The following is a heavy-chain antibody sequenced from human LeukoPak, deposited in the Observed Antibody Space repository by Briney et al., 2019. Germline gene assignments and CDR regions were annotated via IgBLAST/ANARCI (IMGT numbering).Heavy chain of an antibody. CDR2: INPNSGGT. V-gene: IGHV1-2*02. CDR3: ARVWIEYGAGSRTFDY. CDR1: GYTFTGYY. D-gene: IGHD3-10*01. Sequence: ASVKVSCKASGYTFTGYYMHWVRQAPGQGLGWMGWINPNSGGTNYAQKFQGRVTMTRDTSISTAYMELSSLRSDDTAVYYCARVWIEYGAGSRTFDYWGQGTLVTVSS. J-gene: IGHJ4*02.